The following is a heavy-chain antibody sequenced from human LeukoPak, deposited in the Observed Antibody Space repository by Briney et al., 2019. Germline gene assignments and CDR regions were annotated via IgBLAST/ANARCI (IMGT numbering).Heavy chain of an antibody. D-gene: IGHD3-22*01. V-gene: IGHV1-18*01. Sequence: ASVKVSCKASGYTFTSYGISWVRQAPGQGLEWMGWISAYNGNTNYAQKLQGRVTMTTDTSTSTAYMELRSLRSDDTAVYYCARVPPRYDSSGYPLDYWGQGTLVTVSS. CDR2: ISAYNGNT. J-gene: IGHJ4*02. CDR3: ARVPPRYDSSGYPLDY. CDR1: GYTFTSYG.